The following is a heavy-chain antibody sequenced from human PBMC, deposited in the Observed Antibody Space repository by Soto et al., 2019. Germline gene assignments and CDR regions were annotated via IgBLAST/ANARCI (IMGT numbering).Heavy chain of an antibody. CDR1: GGSISRYY. CDR2: IYYSGST. Sequence: PSETLSLTCTVSGGSISRYYWSWIRQPPGKGLEWIGYIYYSGSTNYNPSLKSRVTISVDTSKNQFSLKLSSVTAADTAVYYCASYLYSSWAPFDYWGQGTLVTVSS. D-gene: IGHD6-6*01. CDR3: ASYLYSSWAPFDY. V-gene: IGHV4-59*08. J-gene: IGHJ4*02.